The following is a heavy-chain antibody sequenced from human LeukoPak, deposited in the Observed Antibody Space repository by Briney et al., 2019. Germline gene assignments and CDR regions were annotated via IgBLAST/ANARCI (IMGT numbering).Heavy chain of an antibody. CDR1: GFSFSSYE. CDR3: AKAPVTTCRGAFCYPFDY. D-gene: IGHD2-15*01. V-gene: IGHV3-48*03. J-gene: IGHJ4*02. Sequence: PGGSLRLSCAASGFSFSSYEMNWVRKAPGKGLEWVSYIGSSGSTVYYADSVKGRFTISRDNAKNTLFLQMNRLRPEDAAVYYCAKAPVTTCRGAFCYPFDYWGLGTLVTVSS. CDR2: IGSSGSTV.